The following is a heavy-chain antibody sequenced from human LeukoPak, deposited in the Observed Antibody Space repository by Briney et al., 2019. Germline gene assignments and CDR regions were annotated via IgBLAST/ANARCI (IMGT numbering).Heavy chain of an antibody. D-gene: IGHD3-10*01. CDR3: VKGTTRLMVRGVTPLFPLDY. CDR2: ISSNGGST. CDR1: GFTFSSYA. V-gene: IGHV3-64D*06. J-gene: IGHJ4*02. Sequence: GGSLRLSCSASGFTFSSYAMHWVRQAPGKGLEYVSAISSNGGSTYYADSVKGRFTISRDNSKNTLYLQMSSLRAEDTAVYYCVKGTTRLMVRGVTPLFPLDYWGQGTLVTVSS.